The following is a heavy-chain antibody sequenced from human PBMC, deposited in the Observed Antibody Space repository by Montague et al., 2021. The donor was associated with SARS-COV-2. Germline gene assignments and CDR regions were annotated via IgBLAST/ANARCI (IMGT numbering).Heavy chain of an antibody. V-gene: IGHV4-39*01. D-gene: IGHD3-10*01. CDR3: ARQGRISMVRLNWFDP. CDR1: GGSISSSSYY. J-gene: IGHJ5*02. Sequence: SETLSLTCTVSGGSISSSSYYWGWIRQPPGKGLEWIGSISYSGSTYYNPSLKSRVTISVDTSKNQFSLKLSSVTAADTAVYYCARQGRISMVRLNWFDPWGQGTLVTVSS. CDR2: ISYSGST.